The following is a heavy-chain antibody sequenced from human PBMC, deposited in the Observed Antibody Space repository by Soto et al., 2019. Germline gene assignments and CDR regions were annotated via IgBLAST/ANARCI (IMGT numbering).Heavy chain of an antibody. CDR3: ARPVWSGYYFPQKRHYYGMDV. D-gene: IGHD3-3*01. Sequence: GASVKVSCKASGGTFSSYTISWVRQAPGQGLEWMGRIIPILGIANYAQKFQGRVTITADESTSTAYMELSSLRSEDTAVYYCARPVWSGYYFPQKRHYYGMDVWGQGTTVTVSS. J-gene: IGHJ6*02. CDR1: GGTFSSYT. CDR2: IIPILGIA. V-gene: IGHV1-69*02.